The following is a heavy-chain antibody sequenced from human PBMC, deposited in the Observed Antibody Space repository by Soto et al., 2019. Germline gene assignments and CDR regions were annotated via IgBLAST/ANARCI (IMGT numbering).Heavy chain of an antibody. CDR2: IYYSGST. D-gene: IGHD3-9*01. CDR3: ARALALYDILTGYYNGEVDY. Sequence: SGTLSLTCTVSGGSISSGGYYWSWIRQHPGKGLEWIGYIYYSGSTYYNPSLKSRVTISVDTSKNQFSLKLSSVTAADTAVYYCARALALYDILTGYYNGEVDYWGQGTLVTVSS. J-gene: IGHJ4*02. CDR1: GGSISSGGYY. V-gene: IGHV4-31*03.